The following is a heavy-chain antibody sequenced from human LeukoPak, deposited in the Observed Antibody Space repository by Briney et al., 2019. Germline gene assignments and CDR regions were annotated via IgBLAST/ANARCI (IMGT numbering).Heavy chain of an antibody. V-gene: IGHV3-21*01. CDR1: GFTFSSYS. CDR3: ARDRGGSGSYYTGYYFDY. CDR2: ISSSSSYI. J-gene: IGHJ4*02. Sequence: GGSLRLSCSASGFTFSSYSMNWVRQAPGKGLEWVSSISSSSSYIYYADSVKGRFTISRDNAKNSLYLQMNSLRAEDTAVYYCARDRGGSGSYYTGYYFDYWGQGTLVTVSS. D-gene: IGHD3-10*01.